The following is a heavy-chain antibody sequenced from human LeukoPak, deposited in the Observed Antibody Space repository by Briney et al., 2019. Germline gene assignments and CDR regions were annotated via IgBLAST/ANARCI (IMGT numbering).Heavy chain of an antibody. CDR3: GSGGVVGPSTYWFYDL. D-gene: IGHD1-26*01. J-gene: IGHJ2*01. V-gene: IGHV3-7*01. CDR1: GFTFSRNW. Sequence: GGSLRLSCEASGFTFSRNWMTWVRQAPGKGLEWVANTRQDGNEKYYVDSVKGRFTISRDNAKNSLYLQMNSLRAEDTAVYYCGSGGVVGPSTYWFYDLWGRGTRVTVSS. CDR2: TRQDGNEK.